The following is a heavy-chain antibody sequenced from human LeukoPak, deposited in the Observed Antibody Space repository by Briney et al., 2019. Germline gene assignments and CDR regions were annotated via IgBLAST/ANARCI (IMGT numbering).Heavy chain of an antibody. D-gene: IGHD2-15*01. CDR2: IIPILGIA. V-gene: IGHV1-69*04. CDR3: ARGRSDCSGGSCYSDY. Sequence: GASVKVSCKASGGTFSSYAISWMRQAPGQGLEWMGRIIPILGIANYAQKFQGRVTITADKSTSTAYMELSSLRSEDTAVYYCARGRSDCSGGSCYSDYWGQGTLVTVSS. CDR1: GGTFSSYA. J-gene: IGHJ4*02.